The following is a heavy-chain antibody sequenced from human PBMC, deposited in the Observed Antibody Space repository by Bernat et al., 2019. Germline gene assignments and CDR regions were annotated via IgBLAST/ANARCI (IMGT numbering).Heavy chain of an antibody. CDR2: INSDGSST. Sequence: EVQLVESGGGLVQPGGSLRLSCAASGFTFSSYWMHWVRQAPGKGLVWVSRINSDGSSTSYADSVKGRVTISRDNAKNTLYLQMNSLRAEDTAVYYCARDYGQYSSSWYGVDNWFDPWGQGTLVTVSS. CDR1: GFTFSSYW. V-gene: IGHV3-74*01. J-gene: IGHJ5*02. D-gene: IGHD6-13*01. CDR3: ARDYGQYSSSWYGVDNWFDP.